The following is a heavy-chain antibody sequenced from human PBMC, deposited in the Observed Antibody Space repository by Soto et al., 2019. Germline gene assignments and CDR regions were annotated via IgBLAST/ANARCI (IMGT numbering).Heavy chain of an antibody. CDR1: GFTFSSYG. V-gene: IGHV3-30*18. Sequence: QVQLVESGGGVVQPGRSLRLSCAASGFTFSSYGMHWVRQAPGKGLEWVAVISYDGSNKYYADSVKGRFTISRDNSKNTRYLPMNSLIAEDTAVYYCAKDGIALGDYWGQGTLVTVSS. D-gene: IGHD6-19*01. CDR2: ISYDGSNK. CDR3: AKDGIALGDY. J-gene: IGHJ4*02.